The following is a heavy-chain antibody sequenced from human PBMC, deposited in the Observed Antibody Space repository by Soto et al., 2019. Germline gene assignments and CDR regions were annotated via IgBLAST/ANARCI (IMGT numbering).Heavy chain of an antibody. CDR3: ARERKFDFWRKGLDV. CDR1: GYTFTTYD. D-gene: IGHD3-3*01. J-gene: IGHJ6*02. CDR2: MDPNRGST. Sequence: QAQLVQSGAEVRKPGASVKVSCKASGYTFTTYDINWVRQDPGQGLEWLGWMDPNRGSTGYAQNFQGRITMTRNISRNTAHMELSSLQSEDTAVYYCARERKFDFWRKGLDVWGQGTTVTVSS. V-gene: IGHV1-8*01.